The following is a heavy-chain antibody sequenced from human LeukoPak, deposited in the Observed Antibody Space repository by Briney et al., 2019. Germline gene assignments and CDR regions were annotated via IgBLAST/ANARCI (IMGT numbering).Heavy chain of an antibody. V-gene: IGHV3-7*01. J-gene: IGHJ4*02. CDR2: IKEDGSEK. CDR3: AIGRAGGH. Sequence: GGSLRLSRAASGFTFSSHWMNWVRQAPGKGLEWVANIKEDGSEKYYVDSVKGRFSISRDNAKNSLYLQMNTLRAEDTAVYYCAIGRAGGHWGQGTLVTVSS. D-gene: IGHD6-13*01. CDR1: GFTFSSHW.